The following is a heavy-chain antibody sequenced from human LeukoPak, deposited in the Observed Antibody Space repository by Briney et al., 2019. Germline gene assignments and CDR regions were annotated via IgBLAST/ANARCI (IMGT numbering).Heavy chain of an antibody. CDR3: VRADKYYDY. Sequence: GGSLRLSCAASGFTFSSYSMNWVRQAPGKGLEWVSYISNGGSIIYYADSVKGRFTISRDNAKNSLHLQMNSLRVEDTAVYYCVRADKYYDYWGQGTLVTVSS. CDR2: ISNGGSII. D-gene: IGHD3-9*01. CDR1: GFTFSSYS. V-gene: IGHV3-48*01. J-gene: IGHJ4*02.